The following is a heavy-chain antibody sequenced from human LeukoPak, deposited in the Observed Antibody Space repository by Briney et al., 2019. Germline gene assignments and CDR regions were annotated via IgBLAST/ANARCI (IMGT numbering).Heavy chain of an antibody. CDR3: LTSSFDH. CDR1: GFTLGDYD. Sequence: PGGSLRLSCAASGFTLGDYDIHWVRQAPGKGPEWVSSISSNSDTIAYAEPVKGRFIVSRDNTINSLYLQMDSLRVEDTALYYCLTSSFDHWGQGTLVTVSS. V-gene: IGHV3-9*01. CDR2: ISSNSDTI. J-gene: IGHJ4*02.